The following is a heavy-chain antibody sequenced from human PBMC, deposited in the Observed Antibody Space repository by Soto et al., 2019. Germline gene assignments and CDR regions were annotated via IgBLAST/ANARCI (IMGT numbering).Heavy chain of an antibody. V-gene: IGHV3-48*02. CDR3: VADQSYGSHWLSHFDQ. CDR1: GFKFNYYA. Sequence: GGSRRLSGAASGFKFNYYAMNGVRQVQGKGLEWVSYISATSAKIDYAYSVKGRFTISRDNARNSLYLQMNSLRDEATDVYHCVADQSYGSHWLSHFDQCGRSTLVTF. D-gene: IGHD3-16*01. J-gene: IGHJ4*02. CDR2: ISATSAKI.